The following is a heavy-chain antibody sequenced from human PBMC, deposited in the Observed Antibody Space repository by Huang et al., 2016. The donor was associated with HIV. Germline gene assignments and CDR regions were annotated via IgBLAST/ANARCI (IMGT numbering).Heavy chain of an antibody. CDR3: VRLRKVDYYYYYMDV. V-gene: IGHV4-39*01. CDR1: GGSISSSTYY. Sequence: QLQLQESGPGLVKPSETLSLTCTVSGGSISSSTYYWGWIRQPPGMGLEWFGSIYYSGSNFYNPSFRSRVTISVATPRKQFSLKLSSVTAADTAMYYCVRLRKVDYYYYYMDVWGKGTTVTVSS. J-gene: IGHJ6*03. CDR2: IYYSGSN.